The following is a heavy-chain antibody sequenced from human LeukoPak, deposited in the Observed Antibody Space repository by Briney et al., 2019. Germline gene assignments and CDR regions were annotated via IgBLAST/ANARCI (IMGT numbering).Heavy chain of an antibody. CDR3: ARGLTMVQGVIYY. V-gene: IGHV3-21*01. Sequence: GGSLRLSCAASGFTFSSYSMNWVRQAPGKGLEWVSSISSSSSYIHYADSVKGRFTISRDNAKNSLYLQMNSLRAEDTAVYYCARGLTMVQGVIYYWGQGTLVTVSS. CDR2: ISSSSSYI. J-gene: IGHJ4*02. D-gene: IGHD3-10*01. CDR1: GFTFSSYS.